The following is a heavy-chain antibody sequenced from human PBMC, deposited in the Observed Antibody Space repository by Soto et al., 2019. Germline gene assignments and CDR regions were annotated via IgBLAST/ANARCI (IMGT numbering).Heavy chain of an antibody. V-gene: IGHV1-8*01. D-gene: IGHD4-17*01. CDR3: EVTTGY. CDR2: VSPENRNA. J-gene: IGHJ4*02. Sequence: ALVKVSCKTSGYTFTEYDINWVRQAPGQGLEYMGWVSPENRNAGYAPQFRGRVSMTADTSINTVYLELTTLTYEDTAVYYCEVTTGYWGQGTMVTVSS. CDR1: GYTFTEYD.